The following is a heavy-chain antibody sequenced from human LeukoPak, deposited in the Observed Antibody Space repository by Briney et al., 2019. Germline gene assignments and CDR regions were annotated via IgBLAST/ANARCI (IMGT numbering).Heavy chain of an antibody. V-gene: IGHV4-30-2*01. Sequence: SETLSLTCTVSGGSISSSSYYWSWIRQPPGKGLEWIGYIYHSGSTYYNPSLKSRVTISVDRSKNQFSLKLSSVTAADTAVYYCARGVSRVYFDYWGQGTLVTVSS. J-gene: IGHJ4*02. CDR2: IYHSGST. CDR1: GGSISSSSYY. D-gene: IGHD6-13*01. CDR3: ARGVSRVYFDY.